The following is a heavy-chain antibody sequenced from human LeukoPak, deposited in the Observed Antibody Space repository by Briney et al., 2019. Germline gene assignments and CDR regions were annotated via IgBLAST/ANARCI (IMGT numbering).Heavy chain of an antibody. CDR3: ARHNFPGLVRGVAFDY. Sequence: PSETLSLTCTVSGGSISSYYWSWIRQPTGKGLEWIRYIYYSGSTHYNPSLKSRDTISVDTSKNHFSLKLSSVTAADTAVYYCARHNFPGLVRGVAFDYWGQGTLVTVSS. J-gene: IGHJ4*02. CDR2: IYYSGST. CDR1: GGSISSYY. V-gene: IGHV4-59*08. D-gene: IGHD3-10*01.